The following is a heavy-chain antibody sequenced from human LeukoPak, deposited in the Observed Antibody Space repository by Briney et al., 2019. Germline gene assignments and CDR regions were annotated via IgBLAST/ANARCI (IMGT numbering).Heavy chain of an antibody. J-gene: IGHJ4*02. CDR1: GFTFSSYA. Sequence: PGGSLRLSCAASGFTFSSYAMSWVRQAPGKGLEWVSVIYSGGGIYYADSVKGRFTISRDKSKNTLYLQMNSLRAEDTAVYYCARPPYGGVDYWGQGTLVTVSS. CDR2: IYSGGGI. CDR3: ARPPYGGVDY. D-gene: IGHD4-23*01. V-gene: IGHV3-66*04.